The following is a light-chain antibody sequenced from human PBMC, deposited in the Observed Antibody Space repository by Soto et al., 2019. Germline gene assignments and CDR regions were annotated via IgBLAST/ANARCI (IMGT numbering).Light chain of an antibody. Sequence: EVVMTQSPATLSVSPGERVTLSCRASQGVSRDLAWYQQKPGQAPRLLICDASTGATGIPARFSGSGSGTEFTLTISSLQSEDVAVYYCQQYNNWPPWTFGQGTKVEIK. J-gene: IGKJ1*01. CDR3: QQYNNWPPWT. CDR2: DAS. V-gene: IGKV3-15*01. CDR1: QGVSRD.